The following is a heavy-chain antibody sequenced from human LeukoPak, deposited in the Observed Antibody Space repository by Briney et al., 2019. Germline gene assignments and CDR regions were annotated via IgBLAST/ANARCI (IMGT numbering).Heavy chain of an antibody. CDR3: ARARYANAWYAFDI. CDR2: LSHSGSS. J-gene: IGHJ3*02. V-gene: IGHV4-59*02. Sequence: SETLSLTCTVSGGSVSSYYWSWIRRPPGRGLEWIAYLSHSGSSDSNPSLTSRVTTLVDTSKNQFSLKLTSVTAADTAVYYCARARYANAWYAFDIWGHGIMVTVSS. CDR1: GGSVSSYY. D-gene: IGHD2-2*01.